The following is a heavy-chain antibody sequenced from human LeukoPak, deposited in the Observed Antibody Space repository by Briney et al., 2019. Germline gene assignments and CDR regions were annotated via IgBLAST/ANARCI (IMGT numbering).Heavy chain of an antibody. D-gene: IGHD2-15*01. CDR2: ISSRSVII. J-gene: IGHJ2*01. CDR3: VVGIAAKMSRHWYFDL. CDR1: GMTINSYS. Sequence: GGSLRLSCAVSGMTINSYSMDWVRQAPGKGLEWISYISSRSVIIYYADSVKGRFTISGDNARNSLHLEMKSVGVDDTAVYYCVVGIAAKMSRHWYFDLWGRGTLVTVSS. V-gene: IGHV3-48*01.